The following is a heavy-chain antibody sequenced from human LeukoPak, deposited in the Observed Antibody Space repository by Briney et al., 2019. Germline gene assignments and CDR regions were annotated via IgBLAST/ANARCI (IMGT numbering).Heavy chain of an antibody. CDR3: ARHYDILTGTFPYY. V-gene: IGHV3-7*03. CDR2: IWQDGHEK. D-gene: IGHD3-9*01. Sequence: GVSLRLLCAACGLTFSNCRMSGVRQARGGALEWVGNIWQDGHEKYCVGSVGGRYTITRENAENSLYLQMNSLRAEDTAVYYCARHYDILTGTFPYYWGQGTLVTVSS. J-gene: IGHJ4*02. CDR1: GLTFSNCR.